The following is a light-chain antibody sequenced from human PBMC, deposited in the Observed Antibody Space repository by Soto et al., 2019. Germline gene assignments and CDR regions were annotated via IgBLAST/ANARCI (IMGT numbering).Light chain of an antibody. J-gene: IGLJ1*01. V-gene: IGLV3-21*02. CDR1: DIGDKN. Sequence: SSYLTQPPSLSVAPGQTARITCGGNDIGDKNVHWYQQRPGQAPVLVVYDDSDRPSGIPERLSGSNSGNTATLTITRVEAGDEADYYCQVWDNSSDQYVFGTGTKVNVL. CDR2: DDS. CDR3: QVWDNSSDQYV.